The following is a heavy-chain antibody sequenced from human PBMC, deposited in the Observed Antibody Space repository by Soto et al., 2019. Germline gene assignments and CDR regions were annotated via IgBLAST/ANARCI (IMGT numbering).Heavy chain of an antibody. J-gene: IGHJ3*02. Sequence: GGSLRLSCAASGFTFSSYSMNWVRQAPGKGLEWVSSISSSSSYIYYADSVKGRFTISRDNAKNSLYLQKNSLRAEDTAVYYCARDQFNVLMVYAKHTSRDAFDIWGQGTMVTVSS. CDR1: GFTFSSYS. D-gene: IGHD2-8*01. CDR2: ISSSSSYI. V-gene: IGHV3-21*01. CDR3: ARDQFNVLMVYAKHTSRDAFDI.